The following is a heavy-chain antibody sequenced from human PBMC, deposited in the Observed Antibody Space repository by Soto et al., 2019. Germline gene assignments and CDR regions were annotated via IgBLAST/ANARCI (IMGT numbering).Heavy chain of an antibody. CDR2: ISLSGSTI. D-gene: IGHD3-3*02. CDR1: GFAFSNYE. J-gene: IGHJ4*02. Sequence: GGSMRLSCAASGFAFSNYEMNWVRQAPGKGLEWVSYISLSGSTIYYADSVKGRFTISRDDTKNSLYLQMDSLRADDTAVYYCARESFSASPNFFDYWGQGTLVTVSS. CDR3: ARESFSASPNFFDY. V-gene: IGHV3-48*03.